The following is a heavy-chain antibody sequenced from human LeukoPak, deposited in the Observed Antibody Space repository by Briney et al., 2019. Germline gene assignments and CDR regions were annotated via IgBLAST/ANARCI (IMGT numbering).Heavy chain of an antibody. V-gene: IGHV3-7*01. Sequence: GGSLRLSRAASGFIFSNYWMSWVRQAPGKGLEWVANIRPVGSDKYYGESVRGRFTISRDNAQNSVSLQMNSLRGDDSGVYYCGRWGITAALDRWGQGTQVTVSS. CDR1: GFIFSNYW. J-gene: IGHJ5*02. D-gene: IGHD1-20*01. CDR3: GRWGITAALDR. CDR2: IRPVGSDK.